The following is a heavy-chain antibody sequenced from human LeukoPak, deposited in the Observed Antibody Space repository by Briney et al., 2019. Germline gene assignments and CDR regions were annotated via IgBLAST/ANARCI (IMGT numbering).Heavy chain of an antibody. CDR3: ARGHRSAVANDY. D-gene: IGHD2-21*01. V-gene: IGHV1-8*01. CDR2: INPNSGNT. Sequence: ASVKVSCKASGYTFTSYDINWVRQATGQGLEWMGWINPNSGNTGYAQKFQGRVTMTRNTSISTAYMELSSLRSEDTAVYYCARGHRSAVANDYWGQGTLVTVSS. J-gene: IGHJ4*02. CDR1: GYTFTSYD.